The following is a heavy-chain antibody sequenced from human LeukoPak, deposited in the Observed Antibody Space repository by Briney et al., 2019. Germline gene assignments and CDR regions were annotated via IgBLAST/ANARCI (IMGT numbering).Heavy chain of an antibody. CDR2: IYYSGST. D-gene: IGHD3-10*01. CDR1: GGSISSYY. V-gene: IGHV4-59*12. CDR3: ARVRGPMVRGVIIPGPYYFDY. J-gene: IGHJ4*02. Sequence: SETLSLTCTVSGGSISSYYWSWIRQPPGKGLEWIGYIYYSGSTYYNPSLKSRVTISVDTSKNQFSLKLSSVTAADTAVYYCARVRGPMVRGVIIPGPYYFDYWGQGTLVTVSS.